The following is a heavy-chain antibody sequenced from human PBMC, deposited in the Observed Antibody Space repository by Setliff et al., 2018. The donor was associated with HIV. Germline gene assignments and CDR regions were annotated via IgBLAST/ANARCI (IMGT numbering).Heavy chain of an antibody. CDR2: ISSYNDNT. J-gene: IGHJ3*02. Sequence: ASVKVSCKASGYSFTNYGISWVRQAPGQGLEWMGWISSYNDNTNYALNLQGRVTMTTDTSTSTAYMELRSLRSDDTAVYYCARDDVGYCSGGICYRLFDTFDIWGQGTVVTVSS. CDR3: ARDDVGYCSGGICYRLFDTFDI. D-gene: IGHD2-15*01. V-gene: IGHV1-18*01. CDR1: GYSFTNYG.